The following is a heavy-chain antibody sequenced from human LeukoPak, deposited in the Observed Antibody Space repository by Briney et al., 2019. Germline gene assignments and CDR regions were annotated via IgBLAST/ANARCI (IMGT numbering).Heavy chain of an antibody. V-gene: IGHV3-21*01. J-gene: IGHJ5*02. CDR2: ISSSSSYI. CDR1: GFTFSSYS. CDR3: ARDSSPYGSGSYYISGIWFDP. D-gene: IGHD3-10*01. Sequence: GGSLRLSCAASGFTFSSYSMNWVRQAPGKGLEWVSSISSSSSYIYYADSVKGRFTISRDNAKNSLYLQMNSLRAEDTAVYYCARDSSPYGSGSYYISGIWFDPWGQGTLVTVSS.